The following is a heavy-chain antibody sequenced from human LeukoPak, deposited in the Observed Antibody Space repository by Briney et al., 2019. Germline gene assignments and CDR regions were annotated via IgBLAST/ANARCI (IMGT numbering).Heavy chain of an antibody. CDR2: IYYSGST. Sequence: KASQTLSLTCTVSGGSISSGDYYWSWIRQPPGKGLEWIGYIYYSGSTYYNPSLKSRVTISVDTSKNQFSLKLSSVTAADTAVYYCAIANIVVHKKGFDPWGQGTLVTVSS. CDR1: GGSISSGDYY. J-gene: IGHJ5*02. CDR3: AIANIVVHKKGFDP. D-gene: IGHD2-21*01. V-gene: IGHV4-30-4*01.